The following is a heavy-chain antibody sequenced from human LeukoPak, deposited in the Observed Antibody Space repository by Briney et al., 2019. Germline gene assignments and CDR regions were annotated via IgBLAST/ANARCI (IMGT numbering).Heavy chain of an antibody. CDR3: ASGGTAVVMALTYYFDT. CDR2: IYHTGST. Sequence: KPSETLSLTCAVSGYSISSGYYWDWIRQPPGKGLEWIGSIYHTGSTYYNPSLQSRVTISLDSPKNQFSLKLTSVTAADTAVYYCASGGTAVVMALTYYFDTWGQGTPVTVSS. V-gene: IGHV4-38-2*01. D-gene: IGHD3-22*01. CDR1: GYSISSGYY. J-gene: IGHJ4*02.